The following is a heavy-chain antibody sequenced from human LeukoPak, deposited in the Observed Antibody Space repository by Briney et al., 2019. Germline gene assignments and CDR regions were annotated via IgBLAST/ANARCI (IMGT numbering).Heavy chain of an antibody. CDR1: GGSISSSNYY. Sequence: SESLSLTCTVSGGSISSSNYYWGWIRQPPGKGLEWIGSISYSGRTHYNPSLMSRITISVDTSKNQFSLKLSSVTAADAAVYYCARQHEILTGYAFDIWGQGTVVTLSP. J-gene: IGHJ3*02. D-gene: IGHD3-9*01. CDR2: ISYSGRT. V-gene: IGHV4-39*01. CDR3: ARQHEILTGYAFDI.